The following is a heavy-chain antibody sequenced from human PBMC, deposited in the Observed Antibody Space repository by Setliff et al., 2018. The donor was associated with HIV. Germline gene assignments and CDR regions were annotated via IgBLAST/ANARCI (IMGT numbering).Heavy chain of an antibody. J-gene: IGHJ4*02. CDR3: ARQVGSQYSYWAYYFDS. CDR1: GYSISSGYY. Sequence: SETLSLTCSVSGYSISSGYYWAWIRQPPGKGLEWIGSIYHSGGSYYNPSLKSRVTISVDTSKNQFSLKLNSVTAADTAIYYCARQVGSQYSYWAYYFDSWGQGALVTVSS. V-gene: IGHV4-38-2*01. D-gene: IGHD5-18*01. CDR2: IYHSGGS.